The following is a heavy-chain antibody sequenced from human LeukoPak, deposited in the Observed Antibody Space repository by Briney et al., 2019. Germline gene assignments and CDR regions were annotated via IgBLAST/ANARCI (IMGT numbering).Heavy chain of an antibody. D-gene: IGHD1-26*01. CDR2: MNEYGSEI. Sequence: QSGGSLRLSCAVSGFSFSGFSMSWVRQAPGKGLEWVAKMNEYGSEIFYVDSVKGRFTISRDNSKNSLYLQMDNLRAEDTAVYYCARDASSGSYWTNAFDIWGQGTMVTVSS. V-gene: IGHV3-7*01. CDR1: GFSFSGFS. CDR3: ARDASSGSYWTNAFDI. J-gene: IGHJ3*02.